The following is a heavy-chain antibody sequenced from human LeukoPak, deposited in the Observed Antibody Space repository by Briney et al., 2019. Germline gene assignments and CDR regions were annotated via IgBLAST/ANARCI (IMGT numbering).Heavy chain of an antibody. CDR2: INRSGST. D-gene: IGHD5-12*01. V-gene: IGHV4-34*01. J-gene: IGHJ4*02. CDR3: ARMVRRLERLNIGRSSDYATGYYFDY. CDR1: GGPFSGYY. Sequence: SETLSLTCAVYGGPFSGYYWSWIRQPPGKGLEWIGEINRSGSTNYNPSLKSRVTISVDTSKNQFSLKLSSVTAADTAVYYCARMVRRLERLNIGRSSDYATGYYFDYWGQGTLVTVSS.